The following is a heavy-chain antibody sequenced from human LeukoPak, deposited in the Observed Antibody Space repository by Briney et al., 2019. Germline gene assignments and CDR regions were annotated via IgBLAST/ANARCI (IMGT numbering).Heavy chain of an antibody. J-gene: IGHJ5*02. CDR1: GFTFSSYG. CDR3: AKQGTSGWYNWFDP. D-gene: IGHD6-19*01. Sequence: HPGGSLRLSCAASGFTFSSYGMHWVRQAPGKGLEWVAVISYDGSNKYYADFVKGRFTISRDNSKNTLYLQMNSLRAEDTAVYYCAKQGTSGWYNWFDPWGQGTLVTVSS. CDR2: ISYDGSNK. V-gene: IGHV3-30*18.